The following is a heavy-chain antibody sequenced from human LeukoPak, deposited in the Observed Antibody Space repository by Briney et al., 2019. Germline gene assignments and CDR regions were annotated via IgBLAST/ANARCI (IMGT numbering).Heavy chain of an antibody. Sequence: SETLSLTCSVSGGSISSKYWGWIRQPAGKGLEWIGRIYTSGSTNYNTSLKSRVTMSVATSNNQFSLKLSSVTAADTAVCYCARDGGGNRDYSRLNCYGMDVWGQGTTVTVSS. D-gene: IGHD4-23*01. J-gene: IGHJ6*02. CDR2: IYTSGST. V-gene: IGHV4-4*07. CDR1: GGSISSKY. CDR3: ARDGGGNRDYSRLNCYGMDV.